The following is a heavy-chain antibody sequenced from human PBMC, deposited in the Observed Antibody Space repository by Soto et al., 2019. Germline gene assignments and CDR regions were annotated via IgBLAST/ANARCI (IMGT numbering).Heavy chain of an antibody. Sequence: SVKVSCRASGGTFSSYASSWVRQAPGQGLEWMGGIIPIFGTANYAQKFQGRVTITADESTSTAYMELSSLRSEDTAVYYCARLAGELRSAFDIWGQWTMVTFSS. CDR1: GGTFSSYA. V-gene: IGHV1-69*13. J-gene: IGHJ3*02. CDR3: ARLAGELRSAFDI. CDR2: IIPIFGTA. D-gene: IGHD1-26*01.